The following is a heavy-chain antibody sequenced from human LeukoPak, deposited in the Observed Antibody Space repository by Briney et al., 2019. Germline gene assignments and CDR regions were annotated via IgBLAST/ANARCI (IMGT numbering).Heavy chain of an antibody. CDR1: GGSISSYY. Sequence: SETLSLTCTVSGGSISSYYWSWIRQPPGKGLEWIGYVHYSGSTNYNPSLKGRVTISVDTSKSQFSLKLTSVTAADTAVYYCARQGDYRYPFDSWGQGTLVTVSS. CDR3: ARQGDYRYPFDS. V-gene: IGHV4-59*08. J-gene: IGHJ4*02. D-gene: IGHD3-16*02. CDR2: VHYSGST.